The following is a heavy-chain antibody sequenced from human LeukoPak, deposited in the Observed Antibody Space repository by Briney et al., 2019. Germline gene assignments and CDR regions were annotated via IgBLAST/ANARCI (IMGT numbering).Heavy chain of an antibody. CDR2: IYHSGGT. V-gene: IGHV4-38-2*01. J-gene: IGHJ2*01. Sequence: SETLSLTCAVSGYSISSGYYWGWIRQPPGKGLEWIGRIYHSGGTYYNPSLKSRVTISVDTSKNQFSLKLSSVTAADTAVYYCARPYSSSSEWYFDLWGRGTLVTVSS. D-gene: IGHD6-6*01. CDR3: ARPYSSSSEWYFDL. CDR1: GYSISSGYY.